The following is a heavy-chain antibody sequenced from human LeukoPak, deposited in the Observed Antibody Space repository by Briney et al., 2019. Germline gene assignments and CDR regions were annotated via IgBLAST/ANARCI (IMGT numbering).Heavy chain of an antibody. CDR2: ISYDGSNK. J-gene: IGHJ4*02. D-gene: IGHD5-18*01. Sequence: PGGSLRLSCAASGFTFSSYAMHWVRQAPGKGLEWVAVISYDGSNKYYADSVKGRFTISRDNSKNTLYLQMNSLRAEDTAVYYCAGCGYSYGSYFDYWSQGTLVTVSS. CDR3: AGCGYSYGSYFDY. V-gene: IGHV3-30*04. CDR1: GFTFSSYA.